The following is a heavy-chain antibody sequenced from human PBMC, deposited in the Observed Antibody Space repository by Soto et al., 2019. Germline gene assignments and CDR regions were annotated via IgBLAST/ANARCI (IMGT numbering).Heavy chain of an antibody. D-gene: IGHD1-1*01. CDR3: ASGTGAELDY. CDR2: IYYSGST. Sequence: TSETLSLTCTVSGGSISSSSYYWGWIRQPPGKGLEWIGSIYYSGSTYYNPSLKSRVTISVDTSKNQFSLKLSSVTAADTAVYYCASGTGAELDYWGQGTLVTVSS. J-gene: IGHJ4*02. V-gene: IGHV4-39*07. CDR1: GGSISSSSYY.